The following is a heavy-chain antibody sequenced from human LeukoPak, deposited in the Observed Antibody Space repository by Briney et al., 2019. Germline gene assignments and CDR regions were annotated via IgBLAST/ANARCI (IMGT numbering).Heavy chain of an antibody. J-gene: IGHJ4*01. CDR3: ARETENQWHY. Sequence: PSETLSLTCTVSGYPISMGYFWGWIRQPPGKGLEWIGSIFHTGYTFYDQSFKRRLTISVDTSKNQFSLRLSSVTAADTAVYYCARETENQWHYRCHGTMVTVSS. V-gene: IGHV4-38-2*02. CDR1: GYPISMGYF. CDR2: IFHTGYT. D-gene: IGHD6-19*01.